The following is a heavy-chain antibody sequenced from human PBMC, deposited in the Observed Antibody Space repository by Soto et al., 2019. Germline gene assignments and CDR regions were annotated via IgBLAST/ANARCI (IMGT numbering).Heavy chain of an antibody. V-gene: IGHV4-59*01. CDR2: IYYSGSA. J-gene: IGHJ6*02. CDR3: ARGRWEKQLFRDYYYGLDV. CDR1: GGSFSTNF. Sequence: PXAILSLTCTVSGGSFSTNFWNWIRQPPGKGLEWIGDIYYSGSANYNPSLKSRVTISVDTSKNQFSLKLTSVTAADTAMYYCARGRWEKQLFRDYYYGLDVWGLGTTVTVSS. D-gene: IGHD1-1*01.